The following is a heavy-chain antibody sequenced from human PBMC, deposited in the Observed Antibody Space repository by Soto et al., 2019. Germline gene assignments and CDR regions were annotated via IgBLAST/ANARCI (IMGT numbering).Heavy chain of an antibody. Sequence: GGSLRLSCAVSGFSFSRFGMHWVRQAPGKGLEWVAVISYDGSNKYYADSVKGRFTISRDNSKNTLYLQMNSLRAEDTAVYYCANPEGSGDSRHYYYYGMDVWGQGTTVTVSS. J-gene: IGHJ6*02. CDR2: ISYDGSNK. CDR1: GFSFSRFG. V-gene: IGHV3-30*18. D-gene: IGHD3-10*01. CDR3: ANPEGSGDSRHYYYYGMDV.